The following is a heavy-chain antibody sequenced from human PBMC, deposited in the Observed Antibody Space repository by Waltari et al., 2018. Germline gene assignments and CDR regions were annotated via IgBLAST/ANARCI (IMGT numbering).Heavy chain of an antibody. CDR1: GGSIRSYY. D-gene: IGHD1-20*01. CDR2: IYYSGST. Sequence: QVQLQESGPGLVKPSETLSLTCPVSGGSIRSYYWSMIRQPPGKGLEWIGYIYYSGSTNYNPSLKSRVTISVDTSKNQFSLKLSSVTAADTAVYYCARADGITGTPHFDYWGQGTLVTVSS. J-gene: IGHJ4*02. V-gene: IGHV4-59*01. CDR3: ARADGITGTPHFDY.